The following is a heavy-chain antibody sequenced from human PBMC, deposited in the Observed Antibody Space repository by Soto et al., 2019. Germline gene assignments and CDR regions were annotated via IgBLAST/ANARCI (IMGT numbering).Heavy chain of an antibody. Sequence: GGSLRLSCAASGFSFSSYGMQWVRQAPGKGLEWVAVISYDGSNRYYADSVKDRFTISRDNSKKTLYLQMNSLRADDTAVYYCVAGQYFFDYCGQGTLVTVSS. CDR2: ISYDGSNR. D-gene: IGHD6-19*01. CDR1: GFSFSSYG. CDR3: VAGQYFFDY. J-gene: IGHJ4*02. V-gene: IGHV3-30*03.